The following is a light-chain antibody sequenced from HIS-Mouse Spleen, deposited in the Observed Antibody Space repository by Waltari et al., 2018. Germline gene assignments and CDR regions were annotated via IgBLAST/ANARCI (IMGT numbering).Light chain of an antibody. CDR1: ALPKKS. CDR2: EDS. V-gene: IGLV3-10*01. Sequence: SYELTQPPSVSVSPGQTARIPCSGDALPKKSASWYQPKSGQAPVLVIYEDSKRPSGIPERFSGSSSGTMATLTISGAQVEDEADYYCYSTDSSGNHRVFGGGTKLTVL. J-gene: IGLJ2*01. CDR3: YSTDSSGNHRV.